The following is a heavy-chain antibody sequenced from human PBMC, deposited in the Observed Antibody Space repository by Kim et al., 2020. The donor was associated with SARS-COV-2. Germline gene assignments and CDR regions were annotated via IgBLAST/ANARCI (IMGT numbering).Heavy chain of an antibody. J-gene: IGHJ4*02. CDR1: GFTFTSSA. CDR3: AAVPYTVVTPG. Sequence: SVEVSCKASGFTFTSSAVQWVRQARGQRLEWIGWIVVGSGNTNYAQKFQERVTITRDMSTSTAYMELSSLRSEETAVYYCAAVPYTVVTPGWGQGTLVTVSS. V-gene: IGHV1-58*01. D-gene: IGHD2-21*02. CDR2: IVVGSGNT.